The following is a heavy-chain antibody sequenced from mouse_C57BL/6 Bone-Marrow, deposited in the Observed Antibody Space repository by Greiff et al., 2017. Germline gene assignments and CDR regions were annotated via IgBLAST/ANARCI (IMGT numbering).Heavy chain of an antibody. CDR3: AKSGPLGRSFDD. Sequence: QVQLQQPGAELVKPGASVKMFCKASGYTFTSYRLTWVKQRPGQGLEWIGDIYPTSGRTNYNEKFKSKAILTVDTSSNTAYMQLSSLTSEDSAVFYCAKSGPLGRSFDDWGQGTTLTVSS. D-gene: IGHD3-1*01. CDR2: IYPTSGRT. J-gene: IGHJ2*01. CDR1: GYTFTSYR. V-gene: IGHV1-55*01.